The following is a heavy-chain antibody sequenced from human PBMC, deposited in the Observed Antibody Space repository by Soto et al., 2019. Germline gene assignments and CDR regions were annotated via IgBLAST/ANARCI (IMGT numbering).Heavy chain of an antibody. CDR1: GFTFSSYG. Sequence: QVQLVESGGGVVQPGRSLRLSCAASGFTFSSYGMHWVRQAPGKGLEWVAVIWYDGSNKYYADSVKGRFTISRDNSKNTLYLQMNSLRAEDTAVYYCARDGNEELGEGGFAYWGQGTLVTVSS. V-gene: IGHV3-33*01. CDR3: ARDGNEELGEGGFAY. CDR2: IWYDGSNK. J-gene: IGHJ4*02. D-gene: IGHD1-1*01.